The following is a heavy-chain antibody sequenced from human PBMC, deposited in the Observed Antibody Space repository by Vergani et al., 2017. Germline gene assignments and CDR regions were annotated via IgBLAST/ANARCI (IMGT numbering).Heavy chain of an antibody. D-gene: IGHD3-10*01. V-gene: IGHV4-38-2*01. J-gene: IGHJ6*02. Sequence: QVQLQESGPGLVKPSETLTLTCDVSDSSIMTNPYWGWFRQSPGKGLEWIGCIHHSGDTHYNSSLKSRVSISIVSSSKFSLTLTSVTAADTAIYDCARHRGSVCFVPSSYFYGIDVWGHGTTVTVSS. CDR3: ARHRGSVCFVPSSYFYGIDV. CDR2: IHHSGDT. CDR1: DSSIMTNPY.